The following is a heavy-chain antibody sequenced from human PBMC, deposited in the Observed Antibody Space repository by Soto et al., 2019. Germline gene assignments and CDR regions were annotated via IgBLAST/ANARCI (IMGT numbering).Heavy chain of an antibody. J-gene: IGHJ4*02. Sequence: GGSLRLSCAASGFTFSNFALNWVRQAPGKGLKWVSTISASGKSTYYADSVRGRFTISRDNSGNMLFLQMNGLGADDAAVYYCAKDVAATLWGQGALVTVSS. V-gene: IGHV3-23*01. CDR1: GFTFSNFA. CDR2: ISASGKST. CDR3: AKDVAATL. D-gene: IGHD6-13*01.